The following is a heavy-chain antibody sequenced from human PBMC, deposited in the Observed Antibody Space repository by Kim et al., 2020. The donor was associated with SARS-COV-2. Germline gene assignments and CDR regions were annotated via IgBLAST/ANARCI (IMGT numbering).Heavy chain of an antibody. D-gene: IGHD3-10*01. Sequence: GGSLRLSCAASGFTFSSCAMHWVRQAPGKGLEWVAVISYDGNNKNYEDSVKGRVTISRDNYKNTLYLQMNSLRAEDTALYYCERDPWSRLRGRTYSYYGMDVWGQGTTVTVSS. CDR1: GFTFSSCA. CDR2: ISYDGNNK. V-gene: IGHV3-30-3*01. CDR3: ERDPWSRLRGRTYSYYGMDV. J-gene: IGHJ6*02.